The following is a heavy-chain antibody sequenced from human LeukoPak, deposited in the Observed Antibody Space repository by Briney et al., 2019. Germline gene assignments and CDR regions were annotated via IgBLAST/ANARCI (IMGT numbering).Heavy chain of an antibody. D-gene: IGHD3-9*01. CDR3: ARDFGTQRVLRYFDCDV. V-gene: IGHV1-18*01. CDR1: GYTFTSYG. Sequence: ASVTVSCKASGYTFTSYGISWVRQAPGQGLEWMGWISAYNGNTNYAQKLQGRVTMTTDTSTSTAYMELRSLRSDDTAVYYCARDFGTQRVLRYFDCDVWGQGTLVTVSS. J-gene: IGHJ4*02. CDR2: ISAYNGNT.